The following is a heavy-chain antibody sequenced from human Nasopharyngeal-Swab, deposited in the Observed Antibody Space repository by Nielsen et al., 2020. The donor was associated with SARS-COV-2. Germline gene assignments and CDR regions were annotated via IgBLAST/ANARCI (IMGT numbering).Heavy chain of an antibody. CDR1: GFTFSSYS. CDR3: ARVVAAAGVDY. Sequence: GESLKISCAASGFTFSSYSMNWVRQAPGKGLEWVSSISSSSYIYYADSVKGRFTISRDNAKNSLYLQMNSLRAEDTAVYYCARVVAAAGVDYWGQGTLVTVSS. V-gene: IGHV3-21*01. CDR2: ISSSSYI. J-gene: IGHJ4*02. D-gene: IGHD6-13*01.